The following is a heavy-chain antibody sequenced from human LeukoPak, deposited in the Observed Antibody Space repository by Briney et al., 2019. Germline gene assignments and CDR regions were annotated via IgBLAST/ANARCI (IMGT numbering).Heavy chain of an antibody. J-gene: IGHJ3*02. Sequence: ASEKVSCKASEYTFTSCDINWVRPAPGQGLEWMGWINPNRGGTHYQQMVQGRGSMTRDTSISTAYMELSRLRPDDTAVYYCACLPPRTTGAFDIWGQGTMVTVSS. CDR2: INPNRGGT. V-gene: IGHV1-2*02. CDR3: ACLPPRTTGAFDI. D-gene: IGHD1-14*01. CDR1: EYTFTSCD.